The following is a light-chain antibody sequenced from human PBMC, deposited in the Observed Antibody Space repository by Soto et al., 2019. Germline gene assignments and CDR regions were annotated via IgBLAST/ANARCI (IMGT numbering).Light chain of an antibody. J-gene: IGLJ2*01. Sequence: QSALTQPASVSGSPGQSITISCTGTSSDVGGYNYVSWYQQHPGKAPKLMIYDVSNRPSGVSNRFSGSKSGNTASLTISGLQAEDAADYYCSSYTSSSTGVFGGGTKVTVL. CDR2: DVS. V-gene: IGLV2-14*01. CDR1: SSDVGGYNY. CDR3: SSYTSSSTGV.